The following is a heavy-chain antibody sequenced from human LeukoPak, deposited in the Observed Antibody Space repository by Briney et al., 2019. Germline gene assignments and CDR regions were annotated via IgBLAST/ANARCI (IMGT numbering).Heavy chain of an antibody. J-gene: IGHJ3*02. CDR2: INHSGST. D-gene: IGHD5-18*01. Sequence: PSETLSLTCAVYGGSFSGYYWSWTRQPPGKGLEWIGEINHSGSTNYNPSLKSRVTISVDTSKNQFSLKLSSVTAADTAVYYCARLVDILRGYSYGHEAFDIWGQGTMVTVSS. V-gene: IGHV4-34*01. CDR1: GGSFSGYY. CDR3: ARLVDILRGYSYGHEAFDI.